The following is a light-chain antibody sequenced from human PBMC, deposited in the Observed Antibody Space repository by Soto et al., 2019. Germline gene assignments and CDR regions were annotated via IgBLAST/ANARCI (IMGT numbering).Light chain of an antibody. V-gene: IGLV2-8*01. Sequence: QSVLTQPPSASGSPGQSVTISCTGTSSDVGGYNYISWYQHHPGKAPKLMIYEVSQRPSGVPDRFSGSKSGNTASLTVSGLQAEDEAGYYCTSYAGSNNRGVFGSGTKVTVL. J-gene: IGLJ1*01. CDR3: TSYAGSNNRGV. CDR1: SSDVGGYNY. CDR2: EVS.